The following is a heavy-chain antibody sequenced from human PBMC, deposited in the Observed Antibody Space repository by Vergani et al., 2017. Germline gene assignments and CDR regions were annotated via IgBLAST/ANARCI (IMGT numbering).Heavy chain of an antibody. CDR2: INPTFGTA. CDR3: ARASSSSWPFDD. V-gene: IGHV1-69*01. Sequence: QVQLVQSGAEVKKPGASVKVSCKASGYTFTSYYLHWVRQAPGQGLEWMGVINPTFGTANYAQKLQGRVTITAEESTCTACMGLSSLRFDDTAVYYCARASSSSWPFDDWSQGTLVTVSS. CDR1: GYTFTSYY. J-gene: IGHJ4*02. D-gene: IGHD6-13*01.